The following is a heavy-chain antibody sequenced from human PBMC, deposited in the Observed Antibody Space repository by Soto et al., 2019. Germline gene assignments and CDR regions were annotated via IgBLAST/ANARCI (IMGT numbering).Heavy chain of an antibody. J-gene: IGHJ5*02. CDR3: ALNYREALFDP. CDR2: IIPIFGTA. Sequence: ATVKVSCKASGGTFSSYAISWVRQAPGQGLEWMGGIIPIFGTANYAQKFQGRVTITADESTSTAYMELSSLRSEDTAVYYCALNYREALFDPWGQGTLVTVSS. V-gene: IGHV1-69*13. CDR1: GGTFSSYA. D-gene: IGHD1-7*01.